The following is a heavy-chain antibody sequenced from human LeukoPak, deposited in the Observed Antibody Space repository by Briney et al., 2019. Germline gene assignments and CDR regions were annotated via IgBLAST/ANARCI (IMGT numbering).Heavy chain of an antibody. CDR2: IYYSGST. Sequence: SETLSLTCTVSGGSIGSDDYYWSWIRQPPGKGLEWIGCIYYSGSTYYNPSLKSRVTISVDTSKNQFSLKLNSVTAADTAVYHCARGVERIFGVVNWFDPWGQGTPVTVSS. V-gene: IGHV4-30-4*01. D-gene: IGHD3-3*01. J-gene: IGHJ5*02. CDR3: ARGVERIFGVVNWFDP. CDR1: GGSIGSDDYY.